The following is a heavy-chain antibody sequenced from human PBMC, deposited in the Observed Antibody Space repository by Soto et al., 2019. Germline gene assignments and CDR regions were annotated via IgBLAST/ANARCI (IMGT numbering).Heavy chain of an antibody. CDR3: XXXXSXXXXXXXRDDWFDP. V-gene: IGHV2-5*02. CDR1: GFSLTTSGVG. J-gene: IGHJ5*02. CDR2: IYGDDDK. Sequence: QITLNESGPALVKPTQTLTLTCTFSGFSLTTSGVGVHWLRQPPGKALEWLAVIYGDDDKRYNPSLETRLTITKXXXXXXXXXXXXXXXXXXXXXXXXXXXXSXXXXXXXRDDWFDPWGQGTLVTVSS.